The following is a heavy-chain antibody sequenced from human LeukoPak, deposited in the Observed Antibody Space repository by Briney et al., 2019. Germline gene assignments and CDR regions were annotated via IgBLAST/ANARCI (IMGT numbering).Heavy chain of an antibody. D-gene: IGHD1-26*01. CDR3: ARDRSGSYSYNWFDP. Sequence: KPSENLSLTSTVSGGSISTYYWGWIGPPPGKGLEWSGNLYYSGSTNYNPSLKRRVTMSVDTSKNQFTLKLRSVPAADRAVYYCARDRSGSYSYNWFDPWGQGILVTVSS. J-gene: IGHJ5*02. CDR1: GGSISTYY. CDR2: LYYSGST. V-gene: IGHV4-59*01.